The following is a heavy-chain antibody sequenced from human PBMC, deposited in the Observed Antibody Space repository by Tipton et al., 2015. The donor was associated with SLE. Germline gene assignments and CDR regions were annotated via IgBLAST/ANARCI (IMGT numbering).Heavy chain of an antibody. D-gene: IGHD2-2*01. V-gene: IGHV4-59*08. J-gene: IGHJ1*01. CDR3: ARMGYAGIEN. Sequence: GLVKPSETLSLTCSVSGGSMSYHYWSWIRQPPGKGLEWIGYIYYTGNTNYNPSLKSRVTISVDTSKNQFSLKLSSLTAADTALYYCARMGYAGIENWGQGTLVSVSS. CDR2: IYYTGNT. CDR1: GGSMSYHY.